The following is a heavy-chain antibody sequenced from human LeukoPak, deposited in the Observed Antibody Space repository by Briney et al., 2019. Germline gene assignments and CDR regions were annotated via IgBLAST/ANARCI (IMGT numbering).Heavy chain of an antibody. J-gene: IGHJ3*02. CDR2: IYSGGST. D-gene: IGHD5-24*01. CDR3: ASRWLQYVQAFDI. Sequence: GGSLRLSCAASGFTVSSNYMSWVRQAPGKGLEWVSVIYSGGSTYYADSVKGRFTISRDDSKNTLYLQMNSLRAEDTAVYYCASRWLQYVQAFDIWGQGTMVTVSS. CDR1: GFTVSSNY. V-gene: IGHV3-66*01.